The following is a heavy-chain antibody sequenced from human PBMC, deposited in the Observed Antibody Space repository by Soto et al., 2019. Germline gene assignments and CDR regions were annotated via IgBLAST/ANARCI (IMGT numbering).Heavy chain of an antibody. CDR1: GGSISSYY. D-gene: IGHD3-16*02. V-gene: IGHV4-59*08. Sequence: PSETLSLTCTVSGGSISSYYWSWIRQPPGKGLEWIGYIYYSGSTNYNPSLKSRVTISVDTSKNQFSLKLSSVTAADTAVYYCAALTPYASRITDYDYIWGSYRYRPGTIDYWGQGTLVTVSS. CDR3: AALTPYASRITDYDYIWGSYRYRPGTIDY. J-gene: IGHJ4*02. CDR2: IYYSGST.